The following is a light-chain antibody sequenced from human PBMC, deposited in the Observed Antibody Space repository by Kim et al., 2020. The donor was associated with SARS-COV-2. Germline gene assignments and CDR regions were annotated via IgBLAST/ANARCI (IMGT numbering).Light chain of an antibody. CDR3: QQYGSSQWT. V-gene: IGKV3-20*01. Sequence: PGERATLSCRASRSVSSSYLAWYQQKPGQAPRLLIYGASSRATGIPDRFSGSGSGTDFTLTISRLEPEDFAVYYCQQYGSSQWTFGQGTKVDIK. CDR2: GAS. CDR1: RSVSSSY. J-gene: IGKJ1*01.